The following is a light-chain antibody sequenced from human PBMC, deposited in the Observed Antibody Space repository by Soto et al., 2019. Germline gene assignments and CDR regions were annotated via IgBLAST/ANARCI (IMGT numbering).Light chain of an antibody. V-gene: IGKV3-20*01. CDR3: QQYDNSPIT. CDR2: GAS. Sequence: EFVLTQSPGTLSLSPGDRASLSCRASQSVSSSYLAWYQQKPGQAPRLLIYGASSRATGIPDRFSGTGSETDFTLTISRLEPEDFAVYYCQQYDNSPITFGQGTRLEIK. CDR1: QSVSSSY. J-gene: IGKJ5*01.